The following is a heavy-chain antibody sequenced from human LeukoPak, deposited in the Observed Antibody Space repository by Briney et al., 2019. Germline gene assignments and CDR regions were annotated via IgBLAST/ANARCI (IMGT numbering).Heavy chain of an antibody. CDR2: ISSSSSYI. CDR3: ARDGYISGGGSIDY. Sequence: GGSLRLSCAASGFTFSDYYMSWIRQAPGKGLEWISYISSSSSYIDYADSVKGRFTISRDNAKKSLYLQMNSLSAEDTAVYYCARDGYISGGGSIDYWGQGTLVTVSS. CDR1: GFTFSDYY. J-gene: IGHJ4*02. V-gene: IGHV3-11*05. D-gene: IGHD6-19*01.